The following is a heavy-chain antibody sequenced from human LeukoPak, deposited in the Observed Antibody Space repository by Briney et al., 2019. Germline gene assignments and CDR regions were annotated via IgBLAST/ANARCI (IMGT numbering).Heavy chain of an antibody. CDR2: IYYSGST. V-gene: IGHV4-39*07. CDR3: ARTINWNCDY. D-gene: IGHD1-20*01. J-gene: IGHJ4*02. CDR1: GGSISSGSYY. Sequence: PSETLSLTCTVSGGSISSGSYYWGWIRQPPGKGLEWIGSIYYSGSTYYNPSLKSRVTISVDTSKNQFSLKLTSVTAADTAVYYCARTINWNCDYWGQGTLVTVSS.